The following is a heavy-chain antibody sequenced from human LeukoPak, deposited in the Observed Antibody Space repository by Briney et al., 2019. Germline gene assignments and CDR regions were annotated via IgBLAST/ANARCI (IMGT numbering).Heavy chain of an antibody. CDR2: IKSKTDGGTT. J-gene: IGHJ4*02. Sequence: GGSLRLSCAASGFTFSNAWMSWVRQAPGKGLEWVGRIKSKTDGGTTDYAAPVKGRFTISRDDSKNTLYLQMNSLKTEDTAVYYCTTGPGDYDSSGYGYWGQGTLVAVSS. CDR1: GFTFSNAW. D-gene: IGHD3-22*01. V-gene: IGHV3-15*01. CDR3: TTGPGDYDSSGYGY.